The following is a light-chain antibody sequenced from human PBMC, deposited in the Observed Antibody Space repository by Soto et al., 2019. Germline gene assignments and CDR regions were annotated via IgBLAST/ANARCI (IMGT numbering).Light chain of an antibody. CDR1: HDIARW. V-gene: IGKV1-12*01. Sequence: DIQMTQSPSSVSAFVGDRVAITCRASHDIARWLAWYQQQPGKAPRLLIYAASSLQSGVPTRFSGSGSRTDFTLTITNLQTEHSAVYYCQQVKRLPLTFGGGNTVEIK. CDR2: AAS. CDR3: QQVKRLPLT. J-gene: IGKJ4*01.